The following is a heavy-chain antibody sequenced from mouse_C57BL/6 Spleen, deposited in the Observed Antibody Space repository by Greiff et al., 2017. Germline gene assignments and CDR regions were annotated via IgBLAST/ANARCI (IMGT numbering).Heavy chain of an antibody. CDR1: GFTFSDAW. V-gene: IGHV6-6*01. J-gene: IGHJ1*03. Sequence: EVKVEESGGGLVQPGGSMKLSCAASGFTFSDAWMDWVRQSPEKGLEWVAEIRNKANNHATYYAESVKGRFTISRDDSKSSVYLQMNSLRAEDTGIYYCTRWGDYSNYHWYFDVWGTGTTVTVSS. D-gene: IGHD2-5*01. CDR3: TRWGDYSNYHWYFDV. CDR2: IRNKANNHAT.